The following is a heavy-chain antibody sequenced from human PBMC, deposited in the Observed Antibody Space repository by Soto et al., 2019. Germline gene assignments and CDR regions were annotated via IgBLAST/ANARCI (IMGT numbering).Heavy chain of an antibody. D-gene: IGHD1-1*01. Sequence: GSLRLSCEAFGFSFSSYGMSWVRQAPGKGLEWVSGITGSSIDTYYPDSVKGRFTISRDNSKNTLYLHMHSLRVDDTAVYYCAKGQALETRFDLWGQGTLVTVSS. CDR3: AKGQALETRFDL. J-gene: IGHJ4*02. CDR2: ITGSSIDT. CDR1: GFSFSSYG. V-gene: IGHV3-23*01.